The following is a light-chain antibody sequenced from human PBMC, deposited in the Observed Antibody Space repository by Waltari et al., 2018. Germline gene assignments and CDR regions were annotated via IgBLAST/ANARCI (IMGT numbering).Light chain of an antibody. CDR3: SSYTASGTLV. J-gene: IGLJ2*01. CDR1: SSDVIPYNY. V-gene: IGLV2-14*03. CDR2: DVN. Sequence: QSALTQPASVSESPGQSITISCTATSSDVIPYNYVSWYQQHPGTAPKLLFYDVNNRPSGGSDRFSGSKSGNAASLTISRLQAEDEADYYCSSYTASGTLVFGGGTRLTVL.